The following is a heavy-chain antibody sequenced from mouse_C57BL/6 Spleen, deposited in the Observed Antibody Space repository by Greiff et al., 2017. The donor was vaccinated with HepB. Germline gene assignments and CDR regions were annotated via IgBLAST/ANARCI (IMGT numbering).Heavy chain of an antibody. CDR1: GYTFTSYW. CDR3: ARGYYDYDEVYAMDY. CDR2: IHPNSGST. V-gene: IGHV1-64*01. D-gene: IGHD2-4*01. Sequence: QVQLQQPGAELVKPGASVKLSCKASGYTFTSYWMHWVKQRPGQGLEWIGMIHPNSGSTNYNEKFKSKATLTVDKSSSTAYMQLSSLTSEDSAVNYCARGYYDYDEVYAMDYWGQGTSVTVSS. J-gene: IGHJ4*01.